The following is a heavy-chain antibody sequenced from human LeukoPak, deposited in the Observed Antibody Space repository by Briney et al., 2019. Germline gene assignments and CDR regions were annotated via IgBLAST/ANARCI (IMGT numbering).Heavy chain of an antibody. Sequence: PSETLPLTCAVYGGSFSGSNWSWIRQPPEKGLEWIGEIYNSGSTIYNPSLKSRVTISVDTSKNQFSLNLISVTAADTAVYYCVRAYDYWGQGTLVTVSS. CDR1: GGSFSGSN. CDR2: IYNSGST. V-gene: IGHV4-34*01. J-gene: IGHJ4*02. CDR3: VRAYDY.